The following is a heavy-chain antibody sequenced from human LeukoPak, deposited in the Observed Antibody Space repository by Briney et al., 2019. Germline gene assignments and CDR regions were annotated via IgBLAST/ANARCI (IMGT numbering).Heavy chain of an antibody. CDR1: GSTFSSYA. D-gene: IGHD3-22*01. J-gene: IGHJ4*02. Sequence: SVKVSCKASGSTFSSYAISWVRQAPGQGLEWMGRIIPILGIANYAQKFQGRVTITADKSTSTAYMELSSLRSEDTAVYYCARDIEEYYYDSSGSLRYWGQGTLVTVSS. V-gene: IGHV1-69*04. CDR3: ARDIEEYYYDSSGSLRY. CDR2: IIPILGIA.